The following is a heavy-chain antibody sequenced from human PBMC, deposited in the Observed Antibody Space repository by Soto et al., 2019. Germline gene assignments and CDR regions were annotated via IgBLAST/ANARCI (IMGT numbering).Heavy chain of an antibody. Sequence: QVPLVQSGAEVTKPGASVKVSCKASGYTFTGYYMHWVRQAPGQGLEWMGWINPNSGGTNYAQKFQGRVTTTRDTSLSTAYMGLSRLRSDDTAVYYCARDRGRMTTVTGRPACRCFYYWVQGTLVTVS. CDR2: INPNSGGT. J-gene: IGHJ4*02. V-gene: IGHV1-2*02. CDR3: ARDRGRMTTVTGRPACRCFYY. D-gene: IGHD4-4*01. CDR1: GYTFTGYY.